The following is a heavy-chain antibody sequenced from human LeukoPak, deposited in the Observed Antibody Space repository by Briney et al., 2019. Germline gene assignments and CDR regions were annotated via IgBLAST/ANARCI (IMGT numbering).Heavy chain of an antibody. V-gene: IGHV3-23*01. CDR1: GFTFSNHA. CDR3: AREYIYGYDDWFDP. Sequence: PGGSLRLSCAASGFTFSNHAMSWFRQAPGKGLEWVSAISPPGGTTYFADSVKGRFNISRENSKNTLYMQMNSLRAGDTAIYYCAREYIYGYDDWFDPWGQGTLVTVSS. D-gene: IGHD5-18*01. CDR2: ISPPGGTT. J-gene: IGHJ5*02.